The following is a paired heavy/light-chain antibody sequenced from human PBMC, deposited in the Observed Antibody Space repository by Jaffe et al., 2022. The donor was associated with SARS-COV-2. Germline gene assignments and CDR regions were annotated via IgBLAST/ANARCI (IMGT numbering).Light chain of an antibody. CDR3: LQDNKFPLT. CDR1: QGIRDD. J-gene: IGKJ4*01. CDR2: STS. V-gene: IGKV1-6*01. Sequence: AIQMTQSPSSLSASVGDRVTITCRASQGIRDDLGWYQQKPGKVPKLLIFSTSNLHDGVPSRFSGSGSGTEFTLTITNLQPEDFATYYCLQDNKFPLTFGGGTKVEIK.
Heavy chain of an antibody. CDR1: GFSFTSYT. Sequence: EVLLVESGGGLVRPGESLRLSCVASGFSFTSYTLHWVRQAPGKGLEWVSSISSSTTYKYYADSVTGRFTVSRDNANNSVHLHMNSLRADDTAVYYCARSSSTNYQLPHWGQGALVTVSS. D-gene: IGHD2-2*01. V-gene: IGHV3-21*01. CDR2: ISSSTTYK. J-gene: IGHJ4*02. CDR3: ARSSSTNYQLPH.